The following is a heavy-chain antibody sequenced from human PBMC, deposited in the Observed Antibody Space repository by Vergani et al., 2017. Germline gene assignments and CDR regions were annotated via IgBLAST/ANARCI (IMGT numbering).Heavy chain of an antibody. Sequence: VQLVQSGAEVKKPGASVKVSCKASGYTFSSYSMNWVRQAPGKGLEWVSYISSSSSTIYYADSVKGRFTISRDNAKNSLYLQMNRLRAEDTAVYYCAKGGRGSSFDYWGQGTLVTASS. J-gene: IGHJ4*02. V-gene: IGHV3-48*01. CDR3: AKGGRGSSFDY. D-gene: IGHD1-26*01. CDR1: GYTFSSYS. CDR2: ISSSSSTI.